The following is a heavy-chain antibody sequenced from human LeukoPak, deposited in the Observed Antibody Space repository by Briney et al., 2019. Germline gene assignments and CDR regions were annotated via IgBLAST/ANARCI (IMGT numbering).Heavy chain of an antibody. Sequence: GGSLRLSCAVSGFSISNYWMTWVRQAPGKGLEWVSVIYSGDSTYYTDSVKGRFTISRDNSKNTLYLQMNSLRAEDTAVYYCAGKNIVVVTASLHYRLDPWGQGTLVTVSS. CDR2: IYSGDST. CDR1: GFSISNYW. J-gene: IGHJ5*02. D-gene: IGHD2-21*02. CDR3: AGKNIVVVTASLHYRLDP. V-gene: IGHV3-66*01.